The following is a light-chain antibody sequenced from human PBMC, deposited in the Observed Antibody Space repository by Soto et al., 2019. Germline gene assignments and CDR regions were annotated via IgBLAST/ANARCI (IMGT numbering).Light chain of an antibody. Sequence: DIQMAQSPSSLSASLRDRVTSTCRASQSISSYLNWYQQKPGKAPKLLIYAASSLQSGVPSRFSGSGSGTDFTLTISSLQPEDFATYYCQQSYSTPSITFRQGTRLEIK. V-gene: IGKV1-39*01. J-gene: IGKJ5*01. CDR1: QSISSY. CDR2: AAS. CDR3: QQSYSTPSIT.